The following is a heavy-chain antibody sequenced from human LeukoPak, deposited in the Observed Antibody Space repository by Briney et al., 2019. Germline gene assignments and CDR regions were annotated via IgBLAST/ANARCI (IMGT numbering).Heavy chain of an antibody. D-gene: IGHD2-15*01. J-gene: IGHJ4*02. CDR3: ARVPAYCGGGSCYGRWVDY. CDR2: IYSSGSA. Sequence: SETLSLTCTVSGGSISSYYWSWIRQPPGKGLEWIGYIYSSGSANYNPSLKSRVTISIDTSKNQFSLKLSSVTAADTAVYYCARVPAYCGGGSCYGRWVDYWGQGTLVTVSS. V-gene: IGHV4-59*01. CDR1: GGSISSYY.